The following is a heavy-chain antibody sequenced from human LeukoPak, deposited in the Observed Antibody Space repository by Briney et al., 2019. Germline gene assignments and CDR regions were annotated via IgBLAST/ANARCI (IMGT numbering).Heavy chain of an antibody. V-gene: IGHV4-59*08. J-gene: IGHJ4*02. CDR3: ARLGSSGTFEY. CDR1: GGSISSYY. D-gene: IGHD6-19*01. CDR2: IYYGGST. Sequence: PSETPSLTCTVSGGSISSYYWSWIRQPPGRGLEWIGYIYYGGSTNYNPSLKSRVTISVDTSKNQFSLKLTSVTAADTAVYYCARLGSSGTFEYWGQGALVTVSS.